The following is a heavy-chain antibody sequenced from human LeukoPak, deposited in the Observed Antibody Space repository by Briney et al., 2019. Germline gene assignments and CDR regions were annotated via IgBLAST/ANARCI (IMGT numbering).Heavy chain of an antibody. CDR1: GYTFTGYY. J-gene: IGHJ4*02. V-gene: IGHV1-2*02. D-gene: IGHD3-10*01. CDR2: INPNSGGT. Sequence: GASVKVSCKASGYTFTGYYMHWVRQAPGQGLEWMGWINPNSGGTNYAQKFQGRVTMTRDTSISTAYMELSRLRSDDTAVYYCARDLQEGIYKNVDYWGQGTLGNVSS. CDR3: ARDLQEGIYKNVDY.